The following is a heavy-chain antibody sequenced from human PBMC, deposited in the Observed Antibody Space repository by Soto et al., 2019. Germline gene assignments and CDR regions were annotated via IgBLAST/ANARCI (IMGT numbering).Heavy chain of an antibody. D-gene: IGHD4-17*01. J-gene: IGHJ6*02. V-gene: IGHV3-23*01. Sequence: TGGSLRLSCAASGFTFSSYAMSWVRPAPGKGLEWVSAISGSGGSTYYADSVKGRFTISRDNSKNTLYLQMNSLRAEDTAVYYCASRTTVTTTYYYYGMDVWGQGTTVTVS. CDR1: GFTFSSYA. CDR3: ASRTTVTTTYYYYGMDV. CDR2: ISGSGGST.